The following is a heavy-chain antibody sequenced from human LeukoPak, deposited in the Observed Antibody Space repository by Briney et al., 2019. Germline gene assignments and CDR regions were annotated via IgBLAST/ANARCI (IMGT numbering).Heavy chain of an antibody. CDR1: GYTFTSYY. Sequence: ASVKVSCKASGYTFTSYYMHWVRQAPGQGLEWMGIINPSGGSTSYAQKFQGRVTMTRDTSTSTVYMELSSLRSEDTAVYYCARDSRRSIAVAGRRGFDYWGQGTLVTVSS. V-gene: IGHV1-46*01. J-gene: IGHJ4*02. D-gene: IGHD6-19*01. CDR3: ARDSRRSIAVAGRRGFDY. CDR2: INPSGGST.